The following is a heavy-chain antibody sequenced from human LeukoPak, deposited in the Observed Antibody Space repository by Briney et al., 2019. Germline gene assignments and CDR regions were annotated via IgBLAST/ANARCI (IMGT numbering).Heavy chain of an antibody. V-gene: IGHV3-30*03. D-gene: IGHD1-14*01. CDR2: ISYDGSNK. J-gene: IGHJ5*02. CDR1: GFTFSSYG. Sequence: GSLRLSCAASGFTFSSYGMHWVRQAPGKGLEWVAVISYDGSNKYYADSVKGRFAISRDNSKNTLYLQMNSLRAEDTAVYYCARATNRSPFDPWGQGTLVTVSS. CDR3: ARATNRSPFDP.